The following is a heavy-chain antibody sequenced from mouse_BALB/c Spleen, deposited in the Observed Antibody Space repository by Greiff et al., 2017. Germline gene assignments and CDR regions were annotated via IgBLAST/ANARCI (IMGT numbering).Heavy chain of an antibody. CDR2: ISDGGSYT. Sequence: EVKLVESGGGLVKPGGSLKLSCAASGFTFSDYYMYWVRQTPEKRLEWVATISDGGSYTYYPDSVKGRFTISRDNAKNNLYLQMSSLKSEDTAMYYCARDGSITTARYYYAMDDWGQGTSVTVSS. CDR1: GFTFSDYY. J-gene: IGHJ4*01. V-gene: IGHV5-4*02. CDR3: ARDGSITTARYYYAMDD. D-gene: IGHD1-2*01.